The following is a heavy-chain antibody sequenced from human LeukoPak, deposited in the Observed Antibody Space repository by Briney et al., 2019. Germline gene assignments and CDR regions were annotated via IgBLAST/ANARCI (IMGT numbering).Heavy chain of an antibody. D-gene: IGHD3-22*01. CDR1: GGSISSSSYY. Sequence: SETLSLTCTVSGGSISSSSYYWGWIRQPPGKGLEWIGSIYYSGSTYYNPSLKSRVTISVDTSKNQFSLKLRSVTAADTAVYYCARLYSSGYFGCWGQGTLVTVSS. J-gene: IGHJ4*02. CDR2: IYYSGST. CDR3: ARLYSSGYFGC. V-gene: IGHV4-39*01.